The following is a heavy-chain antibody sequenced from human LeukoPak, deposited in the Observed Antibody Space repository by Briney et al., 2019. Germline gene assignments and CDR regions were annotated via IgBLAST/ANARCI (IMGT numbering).Heavy chain of an antibody. CDR3: ARVDDSGYGKFDP. Sequence: PSETPSLTCTVSGGPISSGDYYWSWIRQLPGEGLEWIGYIYYSGTTYYSPSLKSRVTISVDTSKNQFSLKLSSVTAADTAVYYCARVDDSGYGKFDPWGQGTLVSVSS. J-gene: IGHJ5*02. V-gene: IGHV4-31*03. CDR2: IYYSGTT. D-gene: IGHD5-12*01. CDR1: GGPISSGDYY.